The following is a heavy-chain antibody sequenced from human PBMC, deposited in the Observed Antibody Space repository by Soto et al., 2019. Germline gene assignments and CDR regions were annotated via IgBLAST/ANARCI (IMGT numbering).Heavy chain of an antibody. CDR2: SYYSGST. V-gene: IGHV4-59*01. D-gene: IGHD4-17*01. CDR3: ARDRGDYGGNSDAHDAFDI. CDR1: GGSISSYY. Sequence: SETLSLTCPVAGGSISSYYWSWIRQPPGKGREWVGYSYYSGSTNYNPSLKSRVTISVDTSKNQFSLKLSSGTAADAAVDYCARDRGDYGGNSDAHDAFDIWGQGTMVTVSS. J-gene: IGHJ3*02.